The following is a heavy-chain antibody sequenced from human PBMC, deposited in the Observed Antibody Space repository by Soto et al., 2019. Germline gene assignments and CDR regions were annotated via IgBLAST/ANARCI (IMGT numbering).Heavy chain of an antibody. Sequence: GGSLRLSCAASGFTFSTYVMSWVRQAPGKGLEWVSTISGSGDSTVYADSVKGRFTISRDNSKNTLYLQMNSLRAEDTAVFYCAKWKGRMAVSFPSPFDYWGQGTLVTVSS. D-gene: IGHD6-19*01. CDR1: GFTFSTYV. J-gene: IGHJ4*02. CDR3: AKWKGRMAVSFPSPFDY. CDR2: ISGSGDST. V-gene: IGHV3-23*01.